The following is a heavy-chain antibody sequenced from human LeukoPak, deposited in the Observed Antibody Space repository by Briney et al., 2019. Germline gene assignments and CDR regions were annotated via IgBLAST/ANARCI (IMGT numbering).Heavy chain of an antibody. CDR2: IYSSGST. CDR1: GGSFSGYY. J-gene: IGHJ4*02. CDR3: ARVAQYIVGASSTAFFEY. Sequence: SETLPLTCAVYGGSFSGYYWTWIRQPAGKGLEWIGRIYSSGSTNYNPSLKSRVTMSVDTSKNQFSLKLSSVTAADTAVYYCARVAQYIVGASSTAFFEYWGQGTLVTVSS. D-gene: IGHD1-26*01. V-gene: IGHV4-59*10.